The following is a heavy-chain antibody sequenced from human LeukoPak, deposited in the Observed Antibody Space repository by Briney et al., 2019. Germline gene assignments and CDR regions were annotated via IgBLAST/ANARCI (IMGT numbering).Heavy chain of an antibody. D-gene: IGHD3-22*01. J-gene: IGHJ4*02. Sequence: PGGSLRLSCAASGFTFSSYAMHWVRQAPGKGLEWVAVISYDGSNKYYADSVKGRFTISRDNSKNTLYLQMNSLRAEDTAVYYCAKGSDSSGYYPLGYWGQGTLVTVSS. V-gene: IGHV3-30-3*01. CDR1: GFTFSSYA. CDR2: ISYDGSNK. CDR3: AKGSDSSGYYPLGY.